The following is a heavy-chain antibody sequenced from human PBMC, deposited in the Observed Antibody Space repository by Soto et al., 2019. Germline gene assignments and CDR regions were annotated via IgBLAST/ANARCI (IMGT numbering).Heavy chain of an antibody. CDR2: IYYSGST. CDR3: ARANYGSGSYAYYYYMDV. D-gene: IGHD3-10*01. J-gene: IGHJ6*03. Sequence: SETLSLTCTVSGGSISSYFWSWIRQPPGKGLEWIGYIYYSGSTNYNPSLKSRVTISVDTSKNQFSLKLSSVTAADTAVYYCARANYGSGSYAYYYYMDVWGKGTTVTVSS. CDR1: GGSISSYF. V-gene: IGHV4-59*01.